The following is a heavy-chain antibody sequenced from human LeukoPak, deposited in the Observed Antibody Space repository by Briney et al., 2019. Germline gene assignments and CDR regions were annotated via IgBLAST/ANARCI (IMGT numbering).Heavy chain of an antibody. J-gene: IGHJ5*02. D-gene: IGHD4-17*01. CDR3: ARVKSLGYGAVNRNWFDP. CDR1: GGSFTGYY. CDR2: INHRGST. V-gene: IGHV4-34*01. Sequence: PSETLSLTCAVYGGSFTGYYCSWSPQPPRKGLEWIGEINHRGSTNYNPSLKSRVTISVDTYKNQFSLKLSSVTAADTAVYYCARVKSLGYGAVNRNWFDPWGQGTLATVSS.